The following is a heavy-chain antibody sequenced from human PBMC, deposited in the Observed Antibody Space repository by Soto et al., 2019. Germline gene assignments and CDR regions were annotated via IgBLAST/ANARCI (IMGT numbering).Heavy chain of an antibody. V-gene: IGHV1-69*06. J-gene: IGHJ4*02. CDR3: WRHDKTALPPLDS. CDR2: TIPAFGTA. Sequence: QVHLVQSGAEVKSPGSAVKVSCKVSGAGDTFSNYGLNWMRQAPGQGLEWMGGTIPAFGTANYAQKFQGSFTITADTSTTTVYMELSSLRSDDTAVYYCWRHDKTALPPLDSWGQGTPVSVSS. CDR1: GAGDTFSNYG. D-gene: IGHD1-1*01.